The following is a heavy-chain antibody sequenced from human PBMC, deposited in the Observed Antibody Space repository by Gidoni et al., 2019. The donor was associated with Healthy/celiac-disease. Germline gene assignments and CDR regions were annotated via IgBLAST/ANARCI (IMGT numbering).Heavy chain of an antibody. CDR3: VKDQMRCSGYDPCYYYYYGMDV. CDR2: ISSNGGST. Sequence: EVQLVESGGGLVQPGGSLRLSCSASGFTFRSHALHWVRQAPGKGLEYVSAISSNGGSTYYADSVKGRFTISRDNSKNTLYLQMSSLRAEDTAVYYCVKDQMRCSGYDPCYYYYYGMDVWGQGTTVTVSS. CDR1: GFTFRSHA. D-gene: IGHD5-12*01. V-gene: IGHV3-64D*06. J-gene: IGHJ6*02.